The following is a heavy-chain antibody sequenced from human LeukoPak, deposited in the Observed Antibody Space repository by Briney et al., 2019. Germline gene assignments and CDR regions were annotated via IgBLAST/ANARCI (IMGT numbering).Heavy chain of an antibody. Sequence: SETLSLTCTVSGGSISSSSYYWGWIRQPPGKGLEWVGSIYYSGSTYYNPSLKSRVTISVDTSKNQFSLKLSSVTAADTAVYYCARGLGYCSSTSCYWWFDPWGQGTLVTVSS. D-gene: IGHD2-2*01. V-gene: IGHV4-39*07. CDR3: ARGLGYCSSTSCYWWFDP. J-gene: IGHJ5*02. CDR2: IYYSGST. CDR1: GGSISSSSYY.